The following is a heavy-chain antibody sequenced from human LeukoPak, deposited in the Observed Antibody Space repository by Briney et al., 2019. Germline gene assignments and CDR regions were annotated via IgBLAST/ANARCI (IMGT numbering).Heavy chain of an antibody. J-gene: IGHJ3*02. CDR3: ARYRDGYNPHAFDI. CDR1: GFTFSSYS. D-gene: IGHD5-24*01. CDR2: ISSSSGII. Sequence: AGGSLRLSCAASGFTFSSYSMNWVRQAPGKGLEWLSYISSSSGIIYYAESVKGRFTISRDNAKNSLYLQMNSLTDEDTAVYYCARYRDGYNPHAFDIWGQGTMVTVSS. V-gene: IGHV3-48*02.